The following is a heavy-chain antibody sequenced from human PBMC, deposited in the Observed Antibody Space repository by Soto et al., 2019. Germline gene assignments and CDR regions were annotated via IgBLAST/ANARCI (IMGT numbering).Heavy chain of an antibody. Sequence: QVQLVESGGGVVQPGRSLRLSCAASGFTFSRFGMHWVRQVPGKGLEWVALIWYHGKNEDYADSVKGRLTISRDNSKNTLYLHMNSLRAEDTAVYYCARRGDSSGYFPNSYDMWGQGTMVTVSS. J-gene: IGHJ3*02. CDR2: IWYHGKNE. V-gene: IGHV3-33*01. CDR1: GFTFSRFG. D-gene: IGHD3-22*01. CDR3: ARRGDSSGYFPNSYDM.